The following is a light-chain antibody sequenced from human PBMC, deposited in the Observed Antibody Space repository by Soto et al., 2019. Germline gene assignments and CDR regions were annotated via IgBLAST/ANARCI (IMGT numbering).Light chain of an antibody. Sequence: EIVLTQSPGTLSLSPGERATLSCRASQSVSSSFLAWHQQKPGQPPRLLIYGASSRATGIPDRFSGSGSGTDFTLTISRLEPEDFAVYYCQQYDRSPWMFGQGTKVEIK. CDR3: QQYDRSPWM. CDR1: QSVSSSF. V-gene: IGKV3-20*01. CDR2: GAS. J-gene: IGKJ1*01.